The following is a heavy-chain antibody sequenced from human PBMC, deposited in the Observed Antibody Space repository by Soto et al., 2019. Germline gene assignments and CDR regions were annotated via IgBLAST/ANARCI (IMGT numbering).Heavy chain of an antibody. CDR1: GFIVSSHE. D-gene: IGHD2-21*02. CDR2: INGVSGAT. V-gene: IGHV3-48*03. Sequence: GGSLRLSCRASGFIVSSHEVNWFRQPPGKGLEWLSYINGVSGATYYAPSVKGRFTVSRDDAENPIHLQMNSLRADDTALYYCARETPHCGGGCLDYWGQGTLVTGSS. CDR3: ARETPHCGGGCLDY. J-gene: IGHJ4*02.